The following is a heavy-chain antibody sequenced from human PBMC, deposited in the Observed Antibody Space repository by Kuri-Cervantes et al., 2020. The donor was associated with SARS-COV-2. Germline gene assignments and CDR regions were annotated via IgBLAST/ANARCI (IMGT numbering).Heavy chain of an antibody. CDR3: ARAVKRFDY. V-gene: IGHV4-34*01. CDR1: GGSFSGYY. CDR2: INHSGST. D-gene: IGHD2/OR15-2a*01. Sequence: SETLSLTCAVYGGSFSGYYWSWIRQPPGKGLEWIREINHSGSTNYNPSLKSRVTISVDTSKNQFSLKLSSVTAADTAVYYCARAVKRFDYWGQGTLVTVSS. J-gene: IGHJ4*02.